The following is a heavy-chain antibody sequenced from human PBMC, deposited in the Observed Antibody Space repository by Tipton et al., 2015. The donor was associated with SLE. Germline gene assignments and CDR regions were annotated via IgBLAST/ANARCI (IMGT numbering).Heavy chain of an antibody. J-gene: IGHJ5*02. CDR2: IHGDGIRS. CDR1: GFTFKDYW. V-gene: IGHV3-74*01. CDR3: ARDDEINSAWYNWLDP. Sequence: SLRLSCAASGFTFKDYWMHWVRQARDKGLVWVSRIHGDGIRSDYADSVRGRFTISRDNAKKTVWLQMDSLRVEDTAVYYCARDDEINSAWYNWLDPWGQGTLVTVSS. D-gene: IGHD2-8*02.